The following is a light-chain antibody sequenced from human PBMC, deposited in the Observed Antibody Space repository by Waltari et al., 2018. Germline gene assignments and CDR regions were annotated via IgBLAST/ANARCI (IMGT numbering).Light chain of an antibody. CDR1: QSVLYSSNNKNY. V-gene: IGKV4-1*01. J-gene: IGKJ1*01. CDR2: WAS. CDR3: QQYYSTPT. Sequence: DIVMTQSPDSLAVTLGERATINCKSSQSVLYSSNNKNYLAWYQLKPGQPPKLLIYWASTRESGVPDRFSGSGSGTDFTLTISSLQAEDVAVYYCQQYYSTPTFGQGTKVEIK.